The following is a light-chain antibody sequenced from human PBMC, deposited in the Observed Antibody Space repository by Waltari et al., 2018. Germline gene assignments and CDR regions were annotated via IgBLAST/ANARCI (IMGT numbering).Light chain of an antibody. CDR3: SSFTSSSTVL. CDR1: SSDVGAYNY. Sequence: QSALTQAASVSGSPGQSITISCTGTSSDVGAYNYVSWYQRHPGKAPKLMIYDVSNRPSGVSNRFSGSKSGNTASLTISGLQAEDEADYYCSSFTSSSTVLFGGGTRLSVL. V-gene: IGLV2-14*03. CDR2: DVS. J-gene: IGLJ2*01.